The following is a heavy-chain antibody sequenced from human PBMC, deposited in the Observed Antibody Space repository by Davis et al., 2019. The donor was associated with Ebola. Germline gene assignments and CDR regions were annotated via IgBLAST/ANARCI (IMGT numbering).Heavy chain of an antibody. D-gene: IGHD1-26*01. CDR1: GFTFSDYY. Sequence: GGSLRLSCAASGFTFSDYYMSWIRQAPGKGLEWVSSISSGSSYIYYADSVKGRFTISRDNANNSLYLQMNSLRAEDTAVYYCARAPYSGSYYADYWGQGTLVTVSS. CDR2: ISSGSSYI. J-gene: IGHJ4*02. CDR3: ARAPYSGSYYADY. V-gene: IGHV3-11*06.